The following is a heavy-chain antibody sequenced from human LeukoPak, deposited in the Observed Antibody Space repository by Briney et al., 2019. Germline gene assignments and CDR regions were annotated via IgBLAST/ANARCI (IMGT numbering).Heavy chain of an antibody. Sequence: ASVKVSCKASGYTFTSYYMHWVRQAPGQGLEWMGIINPSGGGTSYAQKFQGRVTITADESTSTAYMELSSLRSEDTAVYYCARARPQIYYDILTGYSTFDYWGQGTLVTVSS. V-gene: IGHV1-46*01. CDR1: GYTFTSYY. D-gene: IGHD3-9*01. CDR2: INPSGGGT. J-gene: IGHJ4*02. CDR3: ARARPQIYYDILTGYSTFDY.